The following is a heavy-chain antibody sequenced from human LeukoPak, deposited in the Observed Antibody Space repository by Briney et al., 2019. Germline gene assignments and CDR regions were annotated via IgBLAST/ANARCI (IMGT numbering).Heavy chain of an antibody. J-gene: IGHJ6*02. CDR3: ARLGSGSFELTYYYYGMDV. CDR1: GFTFSSYW. CDR2: IKQDGSEK. Sequence: PGGSLRLSCAASGFTFSSYWMSWVRQAPGKGLEWVANIKQDGSEKYYVDPVKGRFTISRDNAKNSLYLQMNSLRAEDTAVYYCARLGSGSFELTYYYYGMDVWGQGTTVTVSS. V-gene: IGHV3-7*05. D-gene: IGHD3-10*01.